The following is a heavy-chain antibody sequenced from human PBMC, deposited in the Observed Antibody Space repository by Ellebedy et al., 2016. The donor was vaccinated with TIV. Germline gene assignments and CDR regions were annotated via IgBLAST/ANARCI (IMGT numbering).Heavy chain of an antibody. J-gene: IGHJ4*01. CDR1: GGSFNPFIYQ. V-gene: IGHV4-39*07. D-gene: IGHD1-26*01. CDR3: ANSESQLRLFAQ. Sequence: MPSETLSLTCTVSGGSFNPFIYQGVWMRQSPGRGLEWIGSIYQSGSTVYNPSLGGRVTMTVDTSKKQFSLRLASVTAADTAVYFCANSESQLRLFAQWGQGTLVTVSS. CDR2: IYQSGST.